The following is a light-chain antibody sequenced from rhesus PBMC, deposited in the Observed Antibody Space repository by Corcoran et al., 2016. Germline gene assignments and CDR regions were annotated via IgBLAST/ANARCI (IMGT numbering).Light chain of an antibody. J-gene: IGKJ1*01. CDR3: QQHDDSPWT. Sequence: DIQMTQSPSSLSASVGDRVTITCRASQGISNWLAWYQQKPGKAPKLLIYRASNLETGVQSRFSGSGSRTDFTLTISSLQPEDIATYYCQQHDDSPWTFGQGTKVKIK. CDR2: RAS. V-gene: IGKV1-69*01. CDR1: QGISNW.